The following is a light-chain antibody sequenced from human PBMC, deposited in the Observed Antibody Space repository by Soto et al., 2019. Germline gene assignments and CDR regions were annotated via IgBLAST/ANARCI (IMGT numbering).Light chain of an antibody. CDR3: GTWDSSLTAVV. CDR1: SSNIGDNF. CDR2: DNH. Sequence: QSVLTQPPSVSAAPGQPVTISCSGTSSNIGDNFVSWYQQLPGTAPKLLIYDNHKQPSCVTDRFSGSKSGTSATLGITGLQTGDEADYYCGTWDSSLTAVVFGGGTKLTVL. V-gene: IGLV1-51*01. J-gene: IGLJ2*01.